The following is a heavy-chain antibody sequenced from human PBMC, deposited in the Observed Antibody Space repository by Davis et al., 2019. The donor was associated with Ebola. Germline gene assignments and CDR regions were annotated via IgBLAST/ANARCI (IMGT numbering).Heavy chain of an antibody. Sequence: PGGSLRLSCAASGFTFDDYAMHWVRQAPGKGLEWVSLISGDGGSTYYADSVKGRFTISRDNSKNSLYLQMNSLRTEDTALYYCAKDSDYDFWSGYNRMDVWGQGTTVTVSS. V-gene: IGHV3-43*02. CDR2: ISGDGGST. D-gene: IGHD3-3*01. CDR3: AKDSDYDFWSGYNRMDV. CDR1: GFTFDDYA. J-gene: IGHJ6*02.